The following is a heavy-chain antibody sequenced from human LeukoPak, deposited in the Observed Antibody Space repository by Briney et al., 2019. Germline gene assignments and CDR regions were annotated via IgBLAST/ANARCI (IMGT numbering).Heavy chain of an antibody. CDR3: ARDSDSGYGPFAS. D-gene: IGHD5-12*01. Sequence: GGSLRLSCAASGFTVSNNYMSWVRQAPGKGLEWVSVIHSGGTTNYADSVQGRFTISRGNSKTTVYLHTNSLRAEDTAVYYCARDSDSGYGPFASWGQGTLVTVSS. CDR2: IHSGGTT. CDR1: GFTVSNNY. J-gene: IGHJ4*02. V-gene: IGHV3-53*01.